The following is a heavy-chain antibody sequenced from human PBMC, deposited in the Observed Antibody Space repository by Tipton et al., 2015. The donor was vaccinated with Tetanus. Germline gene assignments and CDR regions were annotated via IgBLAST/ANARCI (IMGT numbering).Heavy chain of an antibody. CDR3: ARGRGLGPHEYFEH. CDR1: GYTFTHYG. D-gene: IGHD3-3*01. Sequence: QLVQSGGEVKKPGASVKVSCKASGYTFTHYGVNWVRHAPGQGLEWMGWISPFNENVNYAEKFWGRLTMTTDRSTATVYMDLRCLKSDDTAIYYCARGRGLGPHEYFEHWGQGTLVTVSS. CDR2: ISPFNENV. V-gene: IGHV1-18*01. J-gene: IGHJ4*02.